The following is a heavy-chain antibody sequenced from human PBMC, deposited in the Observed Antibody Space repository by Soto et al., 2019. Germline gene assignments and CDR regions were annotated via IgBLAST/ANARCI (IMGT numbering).Heavy chain of an antibody. J-gene: IGHJ4*02. CDR3: AIGIAGNSGYYFDY. Sequence: SEILSLAXSVSGITISSGGYYWGWIRQHQGKGLEWIGNIYNIGRTYYNPYLKSRVHMSVDTSKNHFSLNLNSVTAADTAVYFSAIGIAGNSGYYFDYWGQGTLVTVSS. CDR1: GITISSGGYY. D-gene: IGHD7-27*01. CDR2: IYNIGRT. V-gene: IGHV4-31*02.